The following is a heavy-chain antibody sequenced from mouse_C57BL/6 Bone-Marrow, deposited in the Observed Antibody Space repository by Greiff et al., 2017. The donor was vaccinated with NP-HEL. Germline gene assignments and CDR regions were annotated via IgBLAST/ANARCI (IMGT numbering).Heavy chain of an antibody. CDR3: ARGGYYVYAMDY. CDR1: GYTFTSYW. CDR2: IDPSDSYT. J-gene: IGHJ4*01. V-gene: IGHV1-69*01. D-gene: IGHD2-3*01. Sequence: VQLQQPGAELVMPGASVKLSCKASGYTFTSYWMHWVKQRPGQGLEWIGEIDPSDSYTNYNQKFKGKSTLTVDKSSSTASMQLSSLTSEDSAVYYCARGGYYVYAMDYWGQGTSVTVSS.